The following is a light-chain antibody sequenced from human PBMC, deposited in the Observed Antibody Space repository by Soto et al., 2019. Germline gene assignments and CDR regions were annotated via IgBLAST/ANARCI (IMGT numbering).Light chain of an antibody. CDR3: QQSHSGIT. V-gene: IGKV1-27*01. J-gene: IGKJ1*01. Sequence: DIQMTQSPSSLSASVGDRVTITCRASQGISKYLAWYQQKPGKVPKLLIYAASTLQSGVPSRFSGSGSGTDFTLTISSLQPEDFATYYCQQSHSGITFGQGTKVDIK. CDR2: AAS. CDR1: QGISKY.